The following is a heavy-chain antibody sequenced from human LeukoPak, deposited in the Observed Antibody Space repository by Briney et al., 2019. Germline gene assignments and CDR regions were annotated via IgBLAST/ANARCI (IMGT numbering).Heavy chain of an antibody. CDR1: GYTLTTYG. J-gene: IGHJ4*02. V-gene: IGHV1-69*05. Sequence: GASVKVSCKASGYTLTTYGISWVRQAPGQGFEWMGGIIPIFGTAYYAQKFQGRVTITTDESTSTAYMELSSLRSEDTAVYYCARGARQDCSSTSCSDFAYWGQGTLVTVSS. D-gene: IGHD2-2*01. CDR3: ARGARQDCSSTSCSDFAY. CDR2: IIPIFGTA.